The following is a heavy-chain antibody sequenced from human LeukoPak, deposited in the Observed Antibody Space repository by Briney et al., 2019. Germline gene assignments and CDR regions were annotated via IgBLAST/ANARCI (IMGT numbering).Heavy chain of an antibody. J-gene: IGHJ4*02. V-gene: IGHV3-30*18. Sequence: GGSLRLSCAASGFTFSSYGMHWVRQAPGKGLEGVAVISYDGSNKYYADSVKGRFTISRDNSKHTLHLQMNSLRAEDTAVYYCAKAASKMATIPHFDYWGQGTLVTVSP. CDR1: GFTFSSYG. D-gene: IGHD5-24*01. CDR2: ISYDGSNK. CDR3: AKAASKMATIPHFDY.